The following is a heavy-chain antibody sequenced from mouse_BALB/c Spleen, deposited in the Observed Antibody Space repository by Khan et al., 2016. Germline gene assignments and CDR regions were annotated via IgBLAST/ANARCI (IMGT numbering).Heavy chain of an antibody. CDR1: GDSITSGY. Sequence: EVELVESGPSLVKPSQTLSLTCSVTGDSITSGYWNWIRKFPGNKLEYMGYISYSGSTYYNPSLKSRISITRDTSKNQYYLQLNSVTTGDAATYYCARRGSGAMDYWGQGTSVTVSS. CDR2: ISYSGST. V-gene: IGHV3-8*02. J-gene: IGHJ4*01. CDR3: ARRGSGAMDY. D-gene: IGHD3-1*01.